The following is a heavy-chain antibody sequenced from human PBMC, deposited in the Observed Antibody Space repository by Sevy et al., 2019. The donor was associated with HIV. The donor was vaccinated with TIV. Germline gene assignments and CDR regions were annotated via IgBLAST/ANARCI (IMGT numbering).Heavy chain of an antibody. Sequence: GGSLRLSCAASGFTFSSYGMHWVRQAPGKGLEWVAFIRYDGSNKYYADSVKGRFTISRDNSKNTLYLQMNSLRAEDTAVYYCAKDRAPYSGYDPNADYWGQGTLVTVSS. V-gene: IGHV3-30*02. CDR2: IRYDGSNK. J-gene: IGHJ4*02. D-gene: IGHD5-12*01. CDR3: AKDRAPYSGYDPNADY. CDR1: GFTFSSYG.